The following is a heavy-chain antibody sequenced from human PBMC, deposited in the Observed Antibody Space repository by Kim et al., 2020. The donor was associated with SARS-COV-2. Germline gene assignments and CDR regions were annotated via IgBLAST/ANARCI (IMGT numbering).Heavy chain of an antibody. CDR2: ISYDGSNK. Sequence: GGSLRLSCAASGFTFSSYGMHWVRQAPGKGLEWVAVISYDGSNKYYADSVKGRFTISRDNSKNTLYLQMNSLRAEDTAVYYCAKDFRVATDYWGQGTLVTVSS. D-gene: IGHD5-12*01. CDR1: GFTFSSYG. CDR3: AKDFRVATDY. V-gene: IGHV3-30*18. J-gene: IGHJ4*02.